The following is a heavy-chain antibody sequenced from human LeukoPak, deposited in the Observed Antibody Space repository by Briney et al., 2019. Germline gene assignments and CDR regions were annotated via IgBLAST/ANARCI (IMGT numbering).Heavy chain of an antibody. Sequence: GGSLRLSCAASGFTFRNYAMTWVRQAPGKGLXXXSSINGNGRATYYADSVRGRFTISRDNSKNTLYLQMNSLRAEDTAVFYCAKGGAYYDFIFDPWGQGTLVTVSS. CDR1: GFTFRNYA. CDR2: INGNGRAT. D-gene: IGHD3-3*01. V-gene: IGHV3-23*01. CDR3: AKGGAYYDFIFDP. J-gene: IGHJ5*02.